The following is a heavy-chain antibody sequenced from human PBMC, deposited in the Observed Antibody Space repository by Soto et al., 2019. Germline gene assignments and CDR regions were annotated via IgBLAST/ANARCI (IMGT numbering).Heavy chain of an antibody. Sequence: ASVKVSCKVSGYTLTELSMHWVRQAPGKGLEWMGGFDPEDGETIYAQKFQGRVTMTEDTSTDTAYMELSSLRSEDTAVYYCARTGAVAAPFDHWGQGTLVTVSS. CDR1: GYTLTELS. CDR2: FDPEDGET. J-gene: IGHJ4*02. V-gene: IGHV1-24*01. CDR3: ARTGAVAAPFDH. D-gene: IGHD6-19*01.